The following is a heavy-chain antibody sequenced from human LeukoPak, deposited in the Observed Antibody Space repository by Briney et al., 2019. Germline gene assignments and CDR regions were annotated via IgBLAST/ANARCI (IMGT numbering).Heavy chain of an antibody. CDR2: ISYDGSNK. CDR3: ARDHGSGSYDNRGITYYFDY. V-gene: IGHV3-30-3*01. D-gene: IGHD3-10*01. Sequence: PGGSLRLSCAAAGFTFSSYAMHWVRQAPGKGLEWVAVISYDGSNKYYADSVKGRFTISRDNSKNTLYLQMNSLRAEDTAVYYCARDHGSGSYDNRGITYYFDYWGQGTLVTVSS. J-gene: IGHJ4*02. CDR1: GFTFSSYA.